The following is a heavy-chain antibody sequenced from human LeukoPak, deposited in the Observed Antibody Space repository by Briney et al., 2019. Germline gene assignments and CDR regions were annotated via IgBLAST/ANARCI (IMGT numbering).Heavy chain of an antibody. CDR1: GGSISIYY. CDR3: ARLSSGWYTIDY. CDR2: IYYSGST. J-gene: IGHJ4*02. V-gene: IGHV4-59*08. D-gene: IGHD6-19*01. Sequence: PSETLSLTCTVSGGSISIYYWSWIRQPPGKGLEWIGYIYYSGSTNYNPSLKSRVTISVDTSKNQFSLKLSSVTAADTAVYYCARLSSGWYTIDYWGQGTLVTVSS.